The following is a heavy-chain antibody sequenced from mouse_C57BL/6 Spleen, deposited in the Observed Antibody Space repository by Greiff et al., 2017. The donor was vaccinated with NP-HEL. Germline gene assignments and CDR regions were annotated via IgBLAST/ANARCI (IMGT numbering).Heavy chain of an antibody. V-gene: IGHV3-6*01. CDR1: GYSITSGYY. D-gene: IGHD2-4*01. Sequence: VQLQQSGPGLVKPSQSLSLTCSVTGYSITSGYYWNWIRQFPGNKLEWMGYISYDGSNNYNPSLKNRISITRDTSKNQFFLKLNSVTTEDTATYYCAMGDYDGYFDVWGTGTTVTVSS. CDR3: AMGDYDGYFDV. J-gene: IGHJ1*03. CDR2: ISYDGSN.